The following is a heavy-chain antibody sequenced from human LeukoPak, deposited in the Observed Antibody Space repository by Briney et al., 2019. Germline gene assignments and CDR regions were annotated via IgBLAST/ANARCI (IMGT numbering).Heavy chain of an antibody. V-gene: IGHV4-59*01. J-gene: IGHJ4*02. CDR1: GGSISSYY. Sequence: SETLSLTCTVSGGSISSYYWSWIRQPPGKGLEWIGYIYYSGSTNYNPSLKSRVTISVDTSKNQFSLKLSSVTAADTAVFYCARASGTGYSSSRTRPIDYWGQGTLVTVSS. CDR2: IYYSGST. D-gene: IGHD6-13*01. CDR3: ARASGTGYSSSRTRPIDY.